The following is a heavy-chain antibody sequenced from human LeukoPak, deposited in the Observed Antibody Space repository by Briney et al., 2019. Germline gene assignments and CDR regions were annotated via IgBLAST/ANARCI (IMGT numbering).Heavy chain of an antibody. CDR3: ARGKAVRYYYYYMDV. CDR1: GGSINSGSYY. V-gene: IGHV4-61*02. Sequence: SQTLSLTCTVSGGSINSGSYYWSWIRQPAGKGLEWIGRIYTSGSTNYNPSLKSRVTISLDTSKNQFSLKLSSVTAADTAVYYCARGKAVRYYYYYMDVWGKGTTVTVSS. CDR2: IYTSGST. J-gene: IGHJ6*03. D-gene: IGHD4-17*01.